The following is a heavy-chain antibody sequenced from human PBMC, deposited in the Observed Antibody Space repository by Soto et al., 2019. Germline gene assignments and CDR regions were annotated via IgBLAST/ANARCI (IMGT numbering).Heavy chain of an antibody. J-gene: IGHJ4*02. CDR2: ISNDGSNK. Sequence: QVQLVESGGGVVQPGRSLRLSCAASGFTFSSYAMHWVRQAPGKGLEWVAVISNDGSNKYYADSVKGRFTISRDNSKNTLYLQMNSLRAEDTAVYYCARAYPPCSGSRLYYFDYWGQGTLVTVSS. D-gene: IGHD1-26*01. CDR1: GFTFSSYA. CDR3: ARAYPPCSGSRLYYFDY. V-gene: IGHV3-30-3*01.